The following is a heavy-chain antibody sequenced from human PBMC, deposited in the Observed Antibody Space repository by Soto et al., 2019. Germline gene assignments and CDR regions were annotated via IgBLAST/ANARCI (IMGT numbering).Heavy chain of an antibody. CDR1: GDSFSSGGYY. J-gene: IGHJ4*01. Sequence: QLQLQESGPGLVKPSQTLSLACTVSGDSFSSGGYYWSWIRQLPGKGLEWIGYIYYSGSTYYNPSLKSRFTISLDTSKNQFSLKLSSVTAADTAVYYCARATSFSGHHGYWGHGTLVTVSS. CDR2: IYYSGST. D-gene: IGHD2-8*02. CDR3: ARATSFSGHHGY. V-gene: IGHV4-31*03.